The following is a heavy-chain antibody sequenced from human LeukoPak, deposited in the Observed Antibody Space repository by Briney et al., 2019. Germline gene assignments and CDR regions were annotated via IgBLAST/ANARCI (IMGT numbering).Heavy chain of an antibody. V-gene: IGHV3-53*01. J-gene: IGHJ1*01. CDR2: IFNGGST. CDR1: GFTFSSYW. Sequence: PGGSLRLSCAASGFTFSSYWMSWVRQAPGKGLEGVSVIFNGGSTYYADSVKGRFTISRDNSKNTLYLQMNSLRAEDTAVYYCATSIVGLTYDEHFQHWGQGTLVTVSS. CDR3: ATSIVGLTYDEHFQH. D-gene: IGHD1-26*01.